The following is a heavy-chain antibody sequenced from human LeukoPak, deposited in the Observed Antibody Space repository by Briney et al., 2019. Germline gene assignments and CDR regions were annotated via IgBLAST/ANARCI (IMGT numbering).Heavy chain of an antibody. CDR3: ARDVLVCGGGNDWFDP. V-gene: IGHV4-4*07. D-gene: IGHD2-21*01. Sequence: SETLSLTCTVCGGFLSQYYWTSIRQPAGKGLEWIGRISTSGSTNCNPSLKSRVTMSVDTSKNQFSQMLTTVTAADTALYSCARDVLVCGGGNDWFDPWGQGVQVTVSS. CDR1: GGFLSQYY. J-gene: IGHJ5*02. CDR2: ISTSGST.